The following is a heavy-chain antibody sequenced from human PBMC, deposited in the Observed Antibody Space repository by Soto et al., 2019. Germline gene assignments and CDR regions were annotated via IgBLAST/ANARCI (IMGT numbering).Heavy chain of an antibody. CDR2: INSDASHT. J-gene: IGHJ5*02. CDR3: VRDGHCFTTSCSGNLFDP. Sequence: EVQLVESGGGLVQPGGSLRLSCAASGFTFSTYWMHWIRQVPGKGLEWVSRINSDASHTYYADSVKGRFTITRDNAKNSLQFKMNRRRAEDKAVYYWVRDGHCFTTSCSGNLFDPWGQGTLITVSS. CDR1: GFTFSTYW. D-gene: IGHD2-2*01. V-gene: IGHV3-74*01.